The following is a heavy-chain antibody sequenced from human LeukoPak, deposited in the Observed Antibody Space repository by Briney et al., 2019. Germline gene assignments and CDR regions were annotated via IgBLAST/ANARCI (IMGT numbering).Heavy chain of an antibody. CDR1: GFTFSSYS. J-gene: IGHJ4*02. CDR2: ISSSSSYI. CDR3: ARLPNLQTTIFGVVNDY. Sequence: GGSLSLSCAASGFTFSSYSVNWVRQAPGKGLEWVSSISSSSSYIYYADTVNGRFTISRDNAKTSLYLQMNSLRAEDTTVYYCARLPNLQTTIFGVVNDYWGQGTLVTVSS. V-gene: IGHV3-21*01. D-gene: IGHD3-3*01.